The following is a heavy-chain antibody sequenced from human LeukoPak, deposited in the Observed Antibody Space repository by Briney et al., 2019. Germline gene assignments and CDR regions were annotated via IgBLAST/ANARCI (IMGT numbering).Heavy chain of an antibody. CDR1: GFTFDDYA. D-gene: IGHD1/OR15-1a*01. J-gene: IGHJ4*01. V-gene: IGHV3-9*01. Sequence: PGGSLRLSCAASGFTFDDYAMHWVRQAPGKGLEWVPGISWNSGSIGYADSVKGRFTISRDNARNTLYLQMNSLRAEDTAIYYCARNNWGIDYWGLGTLVTVSS. CDR2: ISWNSGSI. CDR3: ARNNWGIDY.